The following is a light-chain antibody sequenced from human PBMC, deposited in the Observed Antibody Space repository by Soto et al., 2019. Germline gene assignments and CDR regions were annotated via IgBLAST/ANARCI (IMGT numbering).Light chain of an antibody. CDR2: GNS. CDR3: QSYDRSLSGYVV. J-gene: IGLJ2*01. V-gene: IGLV1-40*01. CDR1: PSNIGAGFD. Sequence: QSVLTQPPSVSGAPGQTATISCTGSPSNIGAGFDVHWYQQLPGTAPKVLIYGNSYRPSGVPDRFSASKSGTSASLAITGLQAEDEAEYYCQSYDRSLSGYVVFGGGTKVTVL.